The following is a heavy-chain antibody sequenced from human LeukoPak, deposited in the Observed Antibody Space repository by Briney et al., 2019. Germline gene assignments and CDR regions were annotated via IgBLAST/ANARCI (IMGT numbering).Heavy chain of an antibody. Sequence: SETLSLTCTVSGGSISSYYWSWIRQPPGKGLEWIGYIYYSGSTYYNPSLKSRVTISVDTSKNQFSLKLSSVTAADTAVYYCARVSRGSSSPFVYFDYWGQGTLVTASS. V-gene: IGHV4-30-4*01. J-gene: IGHJ4*02. CDR1: GGSISSYY. D-gene: IGHD6-13*01. CDR3: ARVSRGSSSPFVYFDY. CDR2: IYYSGST.